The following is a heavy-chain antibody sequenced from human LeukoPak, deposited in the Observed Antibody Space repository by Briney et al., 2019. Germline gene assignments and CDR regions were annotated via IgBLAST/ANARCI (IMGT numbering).Heavy chain of an antibody. Sequence: GGSLRLSCAASGFTFSSYWMNWVRQAPGKGLEWVANIKQDGSEKYYVDSVKGRFTISRDNSKNSLYLQMNSLRAEDTAVYYRARAYGSGNIDYWGQGTLVTVSS. CDR2: IKQDGSEK. J-gene: IGHJ4*02. CDR3: ARAYGSGNIDY. D-gene: IGHD3-10*01. V-gene: IGHV3-7*04. CDR1: GFTFSSYW.